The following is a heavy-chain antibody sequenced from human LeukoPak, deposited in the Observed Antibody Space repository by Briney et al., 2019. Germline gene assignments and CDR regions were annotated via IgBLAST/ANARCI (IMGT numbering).Heavy chain of an antibody. V-gene: IGHV3-23*01. CDR3: ATFSYGGNAGGSVGY. J-gene: IGHJ4*02. CDR2: ISGSGGST. Sequence: GGSLRLSCAASGFTFSSYGMSWVRQAPGKGLEWVSAISGSGGSTYYADPVKGRFTISRDNSKNTLYLQMNSLRAEDTAVYYCATFSYGGNAGGSVGYWGQGTLVTVSS. D-gene: IGHD4-23*01. CDR1: GFTFSSYG.